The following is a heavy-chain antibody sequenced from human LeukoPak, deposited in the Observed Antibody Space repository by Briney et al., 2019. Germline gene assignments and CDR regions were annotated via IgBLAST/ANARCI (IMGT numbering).Heavy chain of an antibody. Sequence: SETLSLTCTVSGGSISSYYWSWIRQPPGKGLEWIGYIYYSGSTNYNPSLKSRVTISVDTSKNQFSLKLSSVTATDTAVYYCARVGVTMVRGALRGYYYGMDVWGQGTTVTVSS. CDR3: ARVGVTMVRGALRGYYYGMDV. CDR2: IYYSGST. J-gene: IGHJ6*02. CDR1: GGSISSYY. D-gene: IGHD3-10*01. V-gene: IGHV4-59*12.